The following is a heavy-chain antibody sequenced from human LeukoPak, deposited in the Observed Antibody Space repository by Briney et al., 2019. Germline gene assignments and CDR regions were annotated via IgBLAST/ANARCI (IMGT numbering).Heavy chain of an antibody. J-gene: IGHJ4*02. CDR2: IWYDGSNK. CDR3: ARGDYYDSSGYGN. D-gene: IGHD3-22*01. CDR1: GFTFSSYG. V-gene: IGHV3-33*01. Sequence: GGSLRLSCAASGFTFSSYGMHWVRQAPGKGLEWVAVIWYDGSNKYYADSVKGRFTISRDNSKNTLCMQMNSLRAEDTAVYYCARGDYYDSSGYGNWGQGNLVTVSS.